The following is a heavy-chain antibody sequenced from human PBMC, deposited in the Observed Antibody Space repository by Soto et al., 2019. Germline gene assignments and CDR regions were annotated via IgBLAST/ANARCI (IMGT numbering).Heavy chain of an antibody. CDR2: IILILGIA. V-gene: IGHV1-69*08. Sequence: QVQLVQSGAEVKKPGSSVKVSCKASGGTFSSYTISWVRQAPGQGLEWMGRIILILGIANYAQKFQGRVTITADKSTSTAYMELSSLRSEDTAVYYCAREEYYYGSGAFFDYWGQGNPGYRLL. CDR1: GGTFSSYT. D-gene: IGHD3-10*01. CDR3: AREEYYYGSGAFFDY. J-gene: IGHJ4*02.